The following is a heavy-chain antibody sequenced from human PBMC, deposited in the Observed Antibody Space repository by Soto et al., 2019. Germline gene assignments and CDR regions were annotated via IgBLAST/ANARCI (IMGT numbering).Heavy chain of an antibody. J-gene: IGHJ4*02. CDR2: VSYDGSTT. CDR3: ARESEDLTSNFDY. CDR1: GFTFSRFS. Sequence: QTGGSLRLSCVASGFTFSRFSMHWARQAPGKGLEWVAVVSYDGSTTYYVDSVRGRFTISRDNSKNTLYLEMNSLRPEDTAVYYCARESEDLTSNFDYWGQGTPVPVSP. V-gene: IGHV3-30-3*01.